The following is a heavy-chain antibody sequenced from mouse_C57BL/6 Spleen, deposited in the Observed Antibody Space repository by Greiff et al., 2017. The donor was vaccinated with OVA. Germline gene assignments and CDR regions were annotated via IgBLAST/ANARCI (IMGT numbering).Heavy chain of an antibody. J-gene: IGHJ3*01. CDR2: ISSGGDYI. CDR1: GFTFSSYA. Sequence: EVKLMESGAGLVKPGGSLKLSCAASGFTFSSYAMSWVRQTPEKRLEWVAYISSGGDYIYYADTVKGRFTISRDNARNTLYLQMSSLKSEDTAMYYCTRDRPSWFAYWGQGTLVTVSA. CDR3: TRDRPSWFAY. V-gene: IGHV5-9-1*02.